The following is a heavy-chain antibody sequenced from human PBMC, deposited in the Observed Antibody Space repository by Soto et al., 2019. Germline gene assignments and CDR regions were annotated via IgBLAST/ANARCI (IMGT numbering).Heavy chain of an antibody. Sequence: GGSLRLSCAASGFTFSSYGIHWVRQAPGKGLEWVALISYDGTDKYYADSVNGRFTISRDNSKNTLYLQMSSLGPEDTAVYYCVKERYAQLWLEDYGMDVWGQGTTV. CDR1: GFTFSSYG. CDR3: VKERYAQLWLEDYGMDV. D-gene: IGHD5-18*01. V-gene: IGHV3-30*18. J-gene: IGHJ6*02. CDR2: ISYDGTDK.